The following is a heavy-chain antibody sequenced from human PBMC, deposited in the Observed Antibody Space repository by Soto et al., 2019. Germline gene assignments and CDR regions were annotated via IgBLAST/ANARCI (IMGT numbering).Heavy chain of an antibody. Sequence: QVQLVQSGAEVKKPGASVKVSCKASGYTFTSFGISWVRQAPGQGLEWMGWSSADNGNTNYAENLQGRVTMTTDTSKSTVYMDRSIIRSDDTAEYYCARDHRGGTVDFDIWGQGTMVTVSS. J-gene: IGHJ3*02. CDR2: SSADNGNT. V-gene: IGHV1-18*01. D-gene: IGHD2-15*01. CDR3: ARDHRGGTVDFDI. CDR1: GYTFTSFG.